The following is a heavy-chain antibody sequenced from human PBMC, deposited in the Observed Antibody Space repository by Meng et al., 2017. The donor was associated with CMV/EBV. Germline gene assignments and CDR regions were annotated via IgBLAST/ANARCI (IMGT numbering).Heavy chain of an antibody. CDR3: ARDAKYYYDSSGYPSTGRGIDP. CDR2: ISSSSSYI. J-gene: IGHJ5*02. Sequence: GESLKISCAASGFTFSSYSMNWVRQAPGKGLEWVSYISSSSSYIYYADSVKGRFTISRDNAKNSLYLQMNSLRAEDTAVYYCARDAKYYYDSSGYPSTGRGIDPWGQGTLVTVSS. CDR1: GFTFSSYS. D-gene: IGHD3-22*01. V-gene: IGHV3-21*01.